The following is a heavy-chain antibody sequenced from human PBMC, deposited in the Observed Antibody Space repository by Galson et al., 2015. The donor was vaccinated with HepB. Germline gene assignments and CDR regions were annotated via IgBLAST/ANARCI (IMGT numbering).Heavy chain of an antibody. V-gene: IGHV3-9*01. CDR2: ISWTSGNI. CDR1: GFTFGDYA. CDR3: AKGISGGSYSGDDY. J-gene: IGHJ4*02. Sequence: SLRLSCAASGFTFGDYAMHWVRQAPGKGLEWVSGISWTSGNIGYADSVKGRFIISRDNAKNSLYLQMNSLRNEDTALYYCAKGISGGSYSGDDYWGQGTLVTVSS. D-gene: IGHD1-26*01.